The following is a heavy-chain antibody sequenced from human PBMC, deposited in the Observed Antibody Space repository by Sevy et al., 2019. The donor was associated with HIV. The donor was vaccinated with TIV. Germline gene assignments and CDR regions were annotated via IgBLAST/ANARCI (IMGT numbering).Heavy chain of an antibody. D-gene: IGHD2-15*01. CDR1: GFTFSSYS. V-gene: IGHV3-21*01. J-gene: IGHJ3*02. Sequence: GSLRLSCAASGFTFSSYSMNWVRQAPGKGLEWVSFISGLSNYIYYADSVKGRFTISRDNAKNSVYLQMNSLRAEDTALYYCARDDNSTLFDASDIWGQGTMVTVSS. CDR3: ARDDNSTLFDASDI. CDR2: ISGLSNYI.